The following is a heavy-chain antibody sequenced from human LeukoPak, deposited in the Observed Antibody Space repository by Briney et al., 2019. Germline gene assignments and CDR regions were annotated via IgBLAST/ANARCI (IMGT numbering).Heavy chain of an antibody. CDR1: GYTFTSYY. J-gene: IGHJ5*02. D-gene: IGHD2-2*02. V-gene: IGHV1-46*01. CDR3: ARGNWPPIVPAAIRGRPDLNWFDP. CDR2: INPSGGST. Sequence: ASVKVSCKASGYTFTSYYMHWVRQAPGQGLEWMGIINPSGGSTSYAQKFQGRVTMTRDMSTSTVYMELSSLRSEDTAVYYCARGNWPPIVPAAIRGRPDLNWFDPWGQGTLVTVSS.